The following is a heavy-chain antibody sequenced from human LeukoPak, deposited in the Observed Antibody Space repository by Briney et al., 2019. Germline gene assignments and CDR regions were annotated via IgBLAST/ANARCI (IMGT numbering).Heavy chain of an antibody. CDR2: ISAYNGNT. V-gene: IGHV1-18*01. J-gene: IGHJ6*03. D-gene: IGHD5-12*01. Sequence: ASVKVSCKASGYTFTSYGISWVRQAPGQGLEWMGWISAYNGNTSYAQKLQGRVTMTTDTSTSTAYMELRSLRSDDTAVYYCAVGWLRPTYYYYMDVWGKGTTVTVSS. CDR3: AVGWLRPTYYYYMDV. CDR1: GYTFTSYG.